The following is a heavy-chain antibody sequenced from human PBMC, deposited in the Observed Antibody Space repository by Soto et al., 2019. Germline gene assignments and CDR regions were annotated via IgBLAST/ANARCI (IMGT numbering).Heavy chain of an antibody. D-gene: IGHD6-6*01. J-gene: IGHJ4*02. Sequence: GGSLRLSCAASGLTFSSYGMHWVRQAPGKGLEWVAVISYDGSNKYYADSVKGRFTISRDNSKNTLYLQMNSLRAEDTAVYYCAKDLRARRAARPSLDYWGQGTLVTVSS. CDR1: GLTFSSYG. CDR2: ISYDGSNK. V-gene: IGHV3-30*18. CDR3: AKDLRARRAARPSLDY.